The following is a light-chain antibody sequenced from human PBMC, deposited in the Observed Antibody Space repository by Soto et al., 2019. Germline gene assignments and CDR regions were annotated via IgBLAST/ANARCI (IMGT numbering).Light chain of an antibody. Sequence: QSVLTQPPSVSVAPGQRVTISYTGSSSNIGAGYDVHWYQQLPGTAPKLLIYGNSNRPSGVPDRFSGSKSGTSASLAITGLQAEDEADYYCQSYDSSLSGSIFGGGTKLTVL. J-gene: IGLJ2*01. CDR2: GNS. CDR3: QSYDSSLSGSI. V-gene: IGLV1-40*01. CDR1: SSNIGAGYD.